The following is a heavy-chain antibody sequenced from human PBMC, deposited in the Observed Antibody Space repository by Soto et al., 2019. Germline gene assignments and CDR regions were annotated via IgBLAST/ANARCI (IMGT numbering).Heavy chain of an antibody. Sequence: QVQLVESGGGVVQPGRSLRLSCAASGFTFSSYGMHWVRQAPGKGLEWVAVISYDGSNKYYADSVKGRFTISRDNSKNTLYLQMNSLRAEDTAVYYCAGGEWSEDAFDIWGKGTMVTVSS. CDR3: AGGEWSEDAFDI. D-gene: IGHD3-3*01. J-gene: IGHJ3*02. V-gene: IGHV3-30*03. CDR1: GFTFSSYG. CDR2: ISYDGSNK.